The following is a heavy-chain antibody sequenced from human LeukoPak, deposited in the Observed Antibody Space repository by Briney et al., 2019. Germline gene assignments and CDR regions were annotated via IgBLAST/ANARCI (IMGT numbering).Heavy chain of an antibody. Sequence: GGSLRLSRAASGFTFSSYAMYWVRQAPGKGLEWVSGIFGSGGSTHYADSVKGRFTISRDNSKNTVYLQMNSLRAEDTAVYYCAKTTTGYSSGRYPGWPVDYWGQGTLVTVSS. V-gene: IGHV3-23*01. CDR1: GFTFSSYA. J-gene: IGHJ4*02. CDR2: IFGSGGST. CDR3: AKTTTGYSSGRYPGWPVDY. D-gene: IGHD6-19*01.